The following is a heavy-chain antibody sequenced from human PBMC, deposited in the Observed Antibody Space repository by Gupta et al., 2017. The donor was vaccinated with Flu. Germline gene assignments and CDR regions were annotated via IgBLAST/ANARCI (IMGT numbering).Heavy chain of an antibody. V-gene: IGHV3-9*01. CDR3: AKEYRGSGWYFTFDS. Sequence: EAQLVESGGGLVQPGRSLRLSCAASGFTFEDYAMHWVRQAPGKGLEWVSGISWYSGSMAYADSVKGRFTISRDNAKNSLYLQMNSLKPEDTAFYYCAKEYRGSGWYFTFDSWGQETLVTVSS. D-gene: IGHD6-13*01. CDR1: GFTFEDYA. CDR2: ISWYSGSM. J-gene: IGHJ4*02.